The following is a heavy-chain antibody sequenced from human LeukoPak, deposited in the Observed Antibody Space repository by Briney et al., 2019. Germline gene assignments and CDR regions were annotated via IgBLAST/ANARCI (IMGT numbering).Heavy chain of an antibody. V-gene: IGHV7-4-1*02. Sequence: ASVKVSCKASGYTFTSYAMNWVRQAPGQGLEWMGWINTNTGNPTYAQGFTGRFVFSLDTSVSTAYLQISSLKAEDTAVYYCARGDILTGHIYYYYGMDVWGQGTTVTVSS. CDR3: ARGDILTGHIYYYYGMDV. CDR2: INTNTGNP. CDR1: GYTFTSYA. D-gene: IGHD3-9*01. J-gene: IGHJ6*02.